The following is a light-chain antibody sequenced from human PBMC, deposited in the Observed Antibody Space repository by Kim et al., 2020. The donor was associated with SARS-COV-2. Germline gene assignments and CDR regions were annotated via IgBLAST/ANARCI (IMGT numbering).Light chain of an antibody. CDR2: RNI. V-gene: IGLV10-54*04. CDR1: SHNVDNHG. J-gene: IGLJ1*01. Sequence: QTATLTCSSNSHNVDNHGAPWLQQHRGRPTKLLSYRNINRPSGMSERFSSSRSGNTASLMITGLQPEDEADYYCSTWDSSLRGYVFGTGTKVTVL. CDR3: STWDSSLRGYV.